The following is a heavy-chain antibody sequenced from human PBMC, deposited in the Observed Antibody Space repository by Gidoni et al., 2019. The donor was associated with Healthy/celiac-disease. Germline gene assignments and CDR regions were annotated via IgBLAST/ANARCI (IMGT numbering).Heavy chain of an antibody. V-gene: IGHV1-8*01. CDR1: GYTFNSYD. J-gene: IGHJ6*03. CDR2: MKPNTGNT. Sequence: QVQLVQSGAEVKNPGASVKVSCKASGYTFNSYDINWVRQATGQGLEWMGWMKPNTGNTGYAQRFQGRVTMTRNTSISTAYMELSSLRSEDTAVYYCARAYYYYMDVWGKGTTVTVSS. CDR3: ARAYYYYMDV.